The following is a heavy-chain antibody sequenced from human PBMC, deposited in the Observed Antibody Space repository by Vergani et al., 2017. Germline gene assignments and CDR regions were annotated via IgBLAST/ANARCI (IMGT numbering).Heavy chain of an antibody. CDR1: GFTFSSYA. J-gene: IGHJ6*02. V-gene: IGHV3-21*01. D-gene: IGHD2-8*01. Sequence: VQLVESGGGVVQPGRSLRLSCAASGFTFSSYAMSWVRQAPGKGLEWVSAISSSSSYIYYADSVKGRFTISRDNAKNSLYLQMNSLRAEDTAVYYCAREYDFSYGMDVWGQGTTVTVSS. CDR2: ISSSSSYI. CDR3: AREYDFSYGMDV.